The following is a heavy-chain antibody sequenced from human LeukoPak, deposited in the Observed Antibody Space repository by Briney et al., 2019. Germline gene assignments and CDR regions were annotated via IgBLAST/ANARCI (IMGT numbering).Heavy chain of an antibody. J-gene: IGHJ4*02. CDR2: IYYSGST. D-gene: IGHD4-17*01. CDR1: GGSISSYY. CDR3: ARHGVPYGAYTLWYFDY. V-gene: IGHV4-59*01. Sequence: SETLSLTCTVSGGSISSYYWSWIRQPPGKGLEWIGYIYYSGSTNYNPSLKSRVTISVDTSKNQFSLKLSSVTAANTAVYYCARHGVPYGAYTLWYFDYWGQGTLVTVSS.